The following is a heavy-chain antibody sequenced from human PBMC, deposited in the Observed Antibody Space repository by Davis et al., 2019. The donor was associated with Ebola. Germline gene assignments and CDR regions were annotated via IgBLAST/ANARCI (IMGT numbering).Heavy chain of an antibody. CDR2: IQHSGNT. J-gene: IGHJ4*02. CDR1: NGSISDSY. V-gene: IGHV4-59*01. D-gene: IGHD3-22*01. Sequence: MPSETLSLTCTVSNGSISDSYWSWIRQPPGRGPEWIGYIQHSGNTHYNPSLASRVTISIHTSKNEFSLKLTSVTAADTAVYYCARLRDSSGYSINYFDYWGLGTLVTVSS. CDR3: ARLRDSSGYSINYFDY.